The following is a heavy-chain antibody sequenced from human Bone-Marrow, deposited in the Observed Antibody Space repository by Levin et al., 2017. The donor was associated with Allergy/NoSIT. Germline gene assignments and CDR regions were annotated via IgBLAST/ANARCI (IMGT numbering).Heavy chain of an antibody. V-gene: IGHV3-23*01. J-gene: IGHJ4*02. CDR2: ISASGQLT. CDR3: AKKVGANGWTPIDY. Sequence: GESLKISCAASGFRFSSNALSWVRQVPGKGLEWVSSISASGQLTYYTDSVRGRFTTSRDNSKNTMFLQMNSLRGEDTALYYCAKKVGANGWTPIDYWGRGTLVTVSS. CDR1: GFRFSSNA. D-gene: IGHD3-16*01.